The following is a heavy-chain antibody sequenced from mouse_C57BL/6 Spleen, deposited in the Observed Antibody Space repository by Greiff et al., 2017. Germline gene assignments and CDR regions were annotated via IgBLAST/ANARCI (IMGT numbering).Heavy chain of an antibody. CDR1: GYTFTSYW. V-gene: IGHV1-59*01. Sequence: QVQLQQPGAELVRPGTSVKLSCKASGYTFTSYWMHWVKQRPGQGLEWIGVIDPSDSYTNYNQKFKGKATLTVDTSSSTAYMQLSSLTSEDSAVYYCARSGGDGKWYFDVWGTGTTVTVSS. D-gene: IGHD3-1*01. CDR2: IDPSDSYT. CDR3: ARSGGDGKWYFDV. J-gene: IGHJ1*03.